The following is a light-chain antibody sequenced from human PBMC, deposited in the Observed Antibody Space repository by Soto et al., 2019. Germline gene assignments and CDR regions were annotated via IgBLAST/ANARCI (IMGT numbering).Light chain of an antibody. Sequence: EIVLTQSPGTLSLSPGERATLSCRASQSVSSSYLAWYQQKPGQAPRLLIYGASSRATGIPDRFSGSGSGTDVTLTISRLEPEAFAVYYCQQYGSSLWTFGQGTKVEIK. J-gene: IGKJ1*01. CDR2: GAS. CDR3: QQYGSSLWT. CDR1: QSVSSSY. V-gene: IGKV3-20*01.